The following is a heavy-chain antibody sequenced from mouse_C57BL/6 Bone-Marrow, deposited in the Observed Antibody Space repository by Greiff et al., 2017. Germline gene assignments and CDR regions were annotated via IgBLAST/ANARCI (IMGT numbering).Heavy chain of an antibody. CDR1: GFTFSDYG. J-gene: IGHJ2*01. V-gene: IGHV5-17*01. D-gene: IGHD2-4*01. CDR2: ISSGSSTI. CDR3: ASSTMITYFDY. Sequence: EVMLVESGGGLVKPGGSLKLSCAASGFTFSDYGMHWVRQAPEKGLEWVAYISSGSSTIYYADTVKGRVTISRDNAKNTLFLQMTSLRSEDTAMYYCASSTMITYFDYWGQGTTLTVSS.